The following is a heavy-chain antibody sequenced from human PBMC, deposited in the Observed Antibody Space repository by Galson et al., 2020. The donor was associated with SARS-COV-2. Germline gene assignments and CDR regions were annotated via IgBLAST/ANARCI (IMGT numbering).Heavy chain of an antibody. J-gene: IGHJ3*02. CDR1: GFTFSDYY. D-gene: IGHD3-3*01. CDR2: ISSSSSYT. CDR3: ARYGSMGDFWSGYYDDAFDI. Sequence: GESLKISCAASGFTFSDYYMSWIRQAPGKGLEWVSYISSSSSYTNYADSVKGRFTISRDNAKNSLYLQMNSLRAEDTAVYYCARYGSMGDFWSGYYDDAFDIWGQGTMVTVSS. V-gene: IGHV3-11*06.